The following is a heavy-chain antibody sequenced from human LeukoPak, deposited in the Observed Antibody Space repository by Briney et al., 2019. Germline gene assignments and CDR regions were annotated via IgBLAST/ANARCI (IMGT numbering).Heavy chain of an antibody. CDR3: ARGSLWFGEFYRYYYYGMDV. J-gene: IGHJ6*02. D-gene: IGHD3-10*01. CDR2: IIPISGTA. Sequence: SVKVSCKASGGTFSSYAISWVRQAPGQGLEWMGGIIPISGTANYAQKFQGRVTITADESTSTAYMELSSLRSEDTAVYYCARGSLWFGEFYRYYYYGMDVWGQGTTVTVSS. V-gene: IGHV1-69*13. CDR1: GGTFSSYA.